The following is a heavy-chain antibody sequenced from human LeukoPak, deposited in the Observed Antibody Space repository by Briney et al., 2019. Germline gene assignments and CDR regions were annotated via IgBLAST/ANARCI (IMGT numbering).Heavy chain of an antibody. D-gene: IGHD1-1*01. J-gene: IGHJ4*02. CDR1: GYTFTGYY. CDR3: ARTTRNWNPWGARDY. Sequence: ASVKVSCKASGYTFTGYYMHWVRQAPGQGLEWMGRINPNSGGTNYAQKFQGRVTMTRDTSISTAYMELSRRRSDDTAVYHCARTTRNWNPWGARDYWGQGTLVTVSS. V-gene: IGHV1-2*06. CDR2: INPNSGGT.